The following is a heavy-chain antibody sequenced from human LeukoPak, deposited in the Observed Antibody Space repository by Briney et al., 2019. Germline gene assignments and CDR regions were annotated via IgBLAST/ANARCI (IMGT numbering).Heavy chain of an antibody. D-gene: IGHD1-1*01. CDR2: ISGSGGST. V-gene: IGHV3-23*01. J-gene: IGHJ4*02. CDR3: VRDNDSIFDY. CDR1: GLTFSRYA. Sequence: GGSLRLSCAASGLTFSRYAMSWVRQAPGKGLDWVSGISGSGGSTYYARSVKGRFTISRDNAKNTLYLQMNSLRAEDTAVYYCVRDNDSIFDYWGQGTLVTVSS.